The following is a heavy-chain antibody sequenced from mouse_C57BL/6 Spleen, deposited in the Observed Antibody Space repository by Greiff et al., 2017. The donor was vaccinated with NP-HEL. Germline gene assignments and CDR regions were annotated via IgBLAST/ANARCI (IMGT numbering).Heavy chain of an antibody. CDR2: IDPSDSYT. V-gene: IGHV1-50*01. CDR3: ARSDGYYDFDV. D-gene: IGHD2-3*01. Sequence: QVQLQQSGAELVKPGASVKLSCKASGYTFTSYWMQWVKQRPGQGLEWIGEIDPSDSYTNYNQKFKGKATLTVDTSSSTAYMQLSSLTSEDSAVYYCARSDGYYDFDVWGTGTTVTVSS. J-gene: IGHJ1*03. CDR1: GYTFTSYW.